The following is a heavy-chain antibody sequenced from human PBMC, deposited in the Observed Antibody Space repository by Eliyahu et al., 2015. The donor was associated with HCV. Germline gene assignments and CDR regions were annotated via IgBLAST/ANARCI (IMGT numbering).Heavy chain of an antibody. Sequence: QVQLQESGPGLVKPSETLSLTCTVSGGSITTXYWSWIRPPPGKGLEWIGYIHYSGSTNYNPSLKSRVTISVDTSKNQFSLKLTSVTAADTAVYYCASGGGGIAVTGTGGWFDPWGQGTLVTVSS. CDR2: IHYSGST. CDR3: ASGGGGIAVTGTGGWFDP. CDR1: GGSITTXY. V-gene: IGHV4-59*01. D-gene: IGHD6-19*01. J-gene: IGHJ5*02.